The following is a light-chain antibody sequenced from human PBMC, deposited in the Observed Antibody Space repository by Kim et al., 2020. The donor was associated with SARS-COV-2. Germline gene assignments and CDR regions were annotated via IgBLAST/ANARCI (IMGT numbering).Light chain of an antibody. CDR3: QQSYSASRT. CDR2: AAS. V-gene: IGKV1-39*01. Sequence: ASVGDRVTIPCRASQSISTYLNWYQQSPGKAPNLLIFAASSLQSGVPSTFSASGSWTDFTLTISSLQPEDFATYYCQQSYSASRTFGQGTKVDIK. J-gene: IGKJ1*01. CDR1: QSISTY.